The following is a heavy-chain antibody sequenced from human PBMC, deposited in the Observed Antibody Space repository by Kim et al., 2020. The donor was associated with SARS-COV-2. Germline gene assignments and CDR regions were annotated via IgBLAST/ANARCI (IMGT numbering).Heavy chain of an antibody. CDR3: ARGRLAARLKYYYYGMDV. CDR1: GFTFSSYW. Sequence: GGSLRLSCAASGFTFSSYWMHWVRQAPGKGLVWVSRINSDGSSTSYADSVKGRFTISRDNAKNTLYLQMNSLRAEDTAVYYCARGRLAARLKYYYYGMDVWGQGHTVTVSS. V-gene: IGHV3-74*01. D-gene: IGHD6-6*01. CDR2: INSDGSST. J-gene: IGHJ6*02.